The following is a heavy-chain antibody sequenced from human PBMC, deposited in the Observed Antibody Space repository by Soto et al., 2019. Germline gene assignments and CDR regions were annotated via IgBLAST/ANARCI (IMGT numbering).Heavy chain of an antibody. CDR2: FDPEDGET. J-gene: IGHJ2*01. V-gene: IGHV1-24*01. D-gene: IGHD1-26*01. CDR1: GYTLTELS. CDR3: ARSLRRVGATVYWYFDL. Sequence: AASVKVSCKVSGYTLTELSMHWVRQAPGEGLEWMGGFDPEDGETIYAQKFQGRVTMTEDTSTDTAYMELSSLRPEDTAVYYCARSLRRVGATVYWYFDLWARGTLVTVSS.